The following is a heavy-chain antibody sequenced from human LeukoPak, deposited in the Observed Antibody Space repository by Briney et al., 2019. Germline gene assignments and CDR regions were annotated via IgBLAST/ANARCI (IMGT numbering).Heavy chain of an antibody. V-gene: IGHV7-4-1*02. J-gene: IGHJ4*02. CDR1: GYTFTRYV. CDR2: TNTKTGNP. CDR3: ARGPPPDY. Sequence: ASVKVSCKASGYTFTRYVMNWVRQAPGQGLEWMGWTNTKTGNPTYAQGFTGRFVFSLDTSVTTTYLQISSLKDEDTAVYYCARGPPPDYWGQGTLVTVSS.